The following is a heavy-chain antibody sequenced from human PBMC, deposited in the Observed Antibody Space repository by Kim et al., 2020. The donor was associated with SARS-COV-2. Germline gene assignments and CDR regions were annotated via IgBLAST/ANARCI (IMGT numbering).Heavy chain of an antibody. D-gene: IGHD3-16*02. V-gene: IGHV3-30-3*01. J-gene: IGHJ3*02. CDR3: ARDQRHGYDYIWGSYRPDAFDI. CDR2: ISYDGSNK. Sequence: GGSLRLSCAASGFTFSSYAMHWVRQAPGKGLEWVAVISYDGSNKYYADSVKGRFTISRDNSKNTLYLQMNSLRAEDTAVYYCARDQRHGYDYIWGSYRPDAFDIWGQGTMVTVSS. CDR1: GFTFSSYA.